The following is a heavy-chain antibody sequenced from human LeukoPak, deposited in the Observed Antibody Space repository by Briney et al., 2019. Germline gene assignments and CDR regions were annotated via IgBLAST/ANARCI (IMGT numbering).Heavy chain of an antibody. CDR2: IYYSGST. Sequence: PSETLSLTCTVSGGSISSSSYYWGWIRQPPGKGLEWIGSIYYSGSTYYNPSLKSRVTISVDTSKNQFSLKLNSVTAADTAVYYCARGRPYSGGYHLDYWGQGTLVTVSA. J-gene: IGHJ4*02. CDR1: GGSISSSSYY. CDR3: ARGRPYSGGYHLDY. D-gene: IGHD1-26*01. V-gene: IGHV4-39*01.